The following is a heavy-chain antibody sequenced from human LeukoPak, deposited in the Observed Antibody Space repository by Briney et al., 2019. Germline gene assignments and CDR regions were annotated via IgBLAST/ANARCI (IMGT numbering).Heavy chain of an antibody. CDR1: GFSFGSFG. Sequence: GGSLRLSCAASGFSFGSFGMNWVRQAPGKGLEWVSAVTTSGNPYYADSVKGRFTVSRDISKNTVFLQLNSLRAEDTAVYYCAKTGPGSGWSRYYFDFWGQGILVTVSS. V-gene: IGHV3-23*01. J-gene: IGHJ4*02. CDR2: VTTSGNP. CDR3: AKTGPGSGWSRYYFDF. D-gene: IGHD6-19*01.